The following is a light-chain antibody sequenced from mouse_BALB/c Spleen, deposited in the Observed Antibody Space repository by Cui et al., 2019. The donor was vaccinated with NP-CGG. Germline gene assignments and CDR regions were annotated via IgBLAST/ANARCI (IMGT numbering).Light chain of an antibody. V-gene: IGLV1*01. J-gene: IGLJ1*01. CDR2: GTN. CDR3: VLWYSNHWV. Sequence: QAVVTHDSALTTSPGETVTLTCRSSTGAVTTSNYAKWVQEKPDHLFTGLIGGTNNRAPGVPARFSGSLSGDKAALTITGAQTEDEAIYFCVLWYSNHWVFGGGTKLTVL. CDR1: TGAVTTSNY.